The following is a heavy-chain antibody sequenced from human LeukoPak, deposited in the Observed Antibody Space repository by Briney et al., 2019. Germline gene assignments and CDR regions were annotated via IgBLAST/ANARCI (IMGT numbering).Heavy chain of an antibody. J-gene: IGHJ6*02. Sequence: GGSLRLSCAASGFIFSTYTMNWVRQAPGKGLEWVASVSGSGAYLYYADSVKGRFTISRDNSKNTLYLQMNSLRAEDTAVYYCAKDPTNFRGVIWSSRAYYGMDVWGQGTTVTVSS. CDR2: VSGSGAYL. CDR3: AKDPTNFRGVIWSSRAYYGMDV. CDR1: GFIFSTYT. D-gene: IGHD3-10*01. V-gene: IGHV3-21*04.